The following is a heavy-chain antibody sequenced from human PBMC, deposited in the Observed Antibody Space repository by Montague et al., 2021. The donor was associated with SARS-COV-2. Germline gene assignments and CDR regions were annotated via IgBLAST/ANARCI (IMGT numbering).Heavy chain of an antibody. Sequence: YNDYALSVKSRITINPDPSKNQFSLQPNSVTAADTAVYYCARVGRQQLVRLSGMDVWGQGTTVTVSS. D-gene: IGHD6-13*01. J-gene: IGHJ6*02. CDR3: ARVGRQQLVRLSGMDV. V-gene: IGHV6-1*01. CDR2: YN.